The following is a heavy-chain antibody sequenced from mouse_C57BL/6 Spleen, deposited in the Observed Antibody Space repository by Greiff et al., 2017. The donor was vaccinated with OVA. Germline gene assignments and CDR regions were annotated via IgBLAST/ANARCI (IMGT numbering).Heavy chain of an antibody. CDR1: GFTFSSYA. J-gene: IGHJ1*03. CDR3: ARSRIITTVVATPYWYFDV. CDR2: ISDGGSYT. Sequence: DVHLVESGGGLVKPGGSLKLSCAASGFTFSSYAMSWVRQTPEKRLEWVATISDGGSYTYYPDNVKGRFTISRDNAKNNLYLQMSHLKSEDTAMYYCARSRIITTVVATPYWYFDVWGTGTTVTVSS. D-gene: IGHD1-1*01. V-gene: IGHV5-4*01.